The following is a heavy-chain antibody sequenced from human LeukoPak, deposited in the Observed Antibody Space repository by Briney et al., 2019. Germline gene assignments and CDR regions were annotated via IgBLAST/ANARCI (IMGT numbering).Heavy chain of an antibody. CDR3: ARDHGDFVQHD. D-gene: IGHD4-17*01. J-gene: IGHJ4*02. Sequence: SETLSLTCTVSGDSTSSGNFYWGWIRQPPGKELQWIGSIYYNGITHYNPSLESRVTISADTSTNEISLKLRSVTAADTAMYYCARDHGDFVQHDWGQGTLVTVSS. CDR1: GDSTSSGNFY. CDR2: IYYNGIT. V-gene: IGHV4-39*01.